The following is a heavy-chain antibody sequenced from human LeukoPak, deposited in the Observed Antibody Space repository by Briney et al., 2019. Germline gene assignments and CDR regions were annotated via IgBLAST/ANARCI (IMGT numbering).Heavy chain of an antibody. Sequence: SGGSLRLSCAASGFTVSSNYMSWVRQAPGKGLEWVSVIYSGGSTYYADSVKGRFTISRDNSKNTLYLQMNSLRAEDTAVYYCARVRQKWEFDYWGQGTLVTVSS. D-gene: IGHD1-26*01. J-gene: IGHJ4*02. CDR3: ARVRQKWEFDY. CDR1: GFTVSSNY. V-gene: IGHV3-53*01. CDR2: IYSGGST.